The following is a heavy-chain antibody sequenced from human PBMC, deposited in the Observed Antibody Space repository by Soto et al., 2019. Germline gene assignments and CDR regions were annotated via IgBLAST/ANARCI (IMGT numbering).Heavy chain of an antibody. D-gene: IGHD3-9*01. Sequence: GGSLRLSGSASGFTFSEYSMHWVRQAPGKGLQYVSTISSDGYITYYADSVKGRFTISRDNSKNTLYLQMNSLRPEDTAVYYCVKVSTFYDILTGYYSTNFFDPWGQGTLVTVSS. CDR3: VKVSTFYDILTGYYSTNFFDP. J-gene: IGHJ5*02. CDR1: GFTFSEYS. V-gene: IGHV3-64D*06. CDR2: ISSDGYIT.